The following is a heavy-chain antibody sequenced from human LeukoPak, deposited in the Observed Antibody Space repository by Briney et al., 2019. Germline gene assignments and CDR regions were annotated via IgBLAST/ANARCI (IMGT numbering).Heavy chain of an antibody. CDR1: VFTFSSYA. Sequence: GGSLRLSCAASVFTFSSYAMSWVRQAPGQGLEWVSAISGSGGSTYYADSVKGRFTISRDNSKNTLYLQMNSLRAEDTAVYYCAKEYYGSGSLTYDYWGQGTLVTVSS. D-gene: IGHD3-10*01. J-gene: IGHJ4*02. CDR3: AKEYYGSGSLTYDY. CDR2: ISGSGGST. V-gene: IGHV3-23*01.